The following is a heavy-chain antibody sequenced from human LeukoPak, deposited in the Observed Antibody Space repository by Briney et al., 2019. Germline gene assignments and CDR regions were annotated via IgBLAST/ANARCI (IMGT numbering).Heavy chain of an antibody. D-gene: IGHD2-8*01. V-gene: IGHV3-30-3*01. CDR3: ARGRSMTFDY. J-gene: IGHJ4*02. Sequence: GGSLRLSCAASGFTFSSYAMHWVRQAPGKGLEWVAVISYDGSNKYYADSVKGRFTISRDNSKNTLYLQTNSLRAEDTAVYYCARGRSMTFDYWGQGTLVTVSS. CDR2: ISYDGSNK. CDR1: GFTFSSYA.